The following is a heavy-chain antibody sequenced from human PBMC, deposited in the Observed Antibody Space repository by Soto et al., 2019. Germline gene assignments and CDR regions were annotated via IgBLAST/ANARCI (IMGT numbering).Heavy chain of an antibody. CDR3: AREAHYYGSGKEGMDV. J-gene: IGHJ6*02. Sequence: QVQLVQSGAEVKKPGASVKVSCKASGYTFTGYCMHWVRQAPGQGLEWMGWINPNSGGTNYAQKFQGWVTMTRDTSISTAYMELSRLRSDDTAVYYCAREAHYYGSGKEGMDVWVQVTTVTVSS. D-gene: IGHD3-10*01. V-gene: IGHV1-2*04. CDR2: INPNSGGT. CDR1: GYTFTGYC.